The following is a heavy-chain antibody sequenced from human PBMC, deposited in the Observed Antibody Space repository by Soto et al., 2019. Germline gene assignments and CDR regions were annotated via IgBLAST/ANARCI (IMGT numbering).Heavy chain of an antibody. CDR3: ATHRSRWAQFDF. Sequence: PGGSLRLSCVGSASTFGEFAMTWVRQAPGQGLEWIASISGSGSSTFVSPSARGRFTISRDNSKKTLFLQLNSLRADDTSTFYCATHRSRWAQFDFWGQGTPVTVSS. J-gene: IGHJ4*02. CDR2: ISGSGSST. D-gene: IGHD6-13*01. V-gene: IGHV3-23*01. CDR1: ASTFGEFA.